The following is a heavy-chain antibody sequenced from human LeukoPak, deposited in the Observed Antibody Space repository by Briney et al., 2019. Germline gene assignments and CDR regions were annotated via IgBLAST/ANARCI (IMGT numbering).Heavy chain of an antibody. D-gene: IGHD6-19*01. CDR1: GGSFSDYY. CDR3: ARDRHSSGWYGDFDY. J-gene: IGHJ4*02. V-gene: IGHV4-4*08. CDR2: SGST. Sequence: SETLSLTCTVSGGSFSDYYWTWIRQPPGKGLEWIGYSGSTNYNPSLKSRVTISVDTSKKHFSLKLSSVTAADTAVYYCARDRHSSGWYGDFDYWGQGTLVTVSS.